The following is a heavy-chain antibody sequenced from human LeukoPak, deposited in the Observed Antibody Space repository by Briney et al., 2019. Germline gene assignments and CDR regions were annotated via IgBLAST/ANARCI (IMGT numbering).Heavy chain of an antibody. J-gene: IGHJ4*02. D-gene: IGHD3-22*01. CDR3: ARAVDYHDSSGYYYPIDH. V-gene: IGHV1-18*01. CDR1: GYTFTSYL. Sequence: ASVKVSCTTSGYTFTSYLITWVRQAPGLGLEWMGWISPYNGNTNYLQKYQGRVTMSTDTSTTTAYMDLRNLKFDDTAVYYCARAVDYHDSSGYYYPIDHWGQGTLVTVSS. CDR2: ISPYNGNT.